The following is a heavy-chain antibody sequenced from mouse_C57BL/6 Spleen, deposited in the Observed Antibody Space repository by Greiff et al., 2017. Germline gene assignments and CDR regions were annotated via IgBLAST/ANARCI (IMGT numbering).Heavy chain of an antibody. J-gene: IGHJ4*01. CDR2: ISGGGGNT. V-gene: IGHV5-9*01. D-gene: IGHD3-2*02. CDR3: ARQLRSYYAMDY. Sequence: EVKVVESGGGLVKPGGSLKLSCAASGFTFSSYTMSWVRQTPEKRLEWVATISGGGGNTYYPDSVKGRFTISRDNAKNTLYLQMSSLRSEDTALYYCARQLRSYYAMDYWGQGTSVTVSS. CDR1: GFTFSSYT.